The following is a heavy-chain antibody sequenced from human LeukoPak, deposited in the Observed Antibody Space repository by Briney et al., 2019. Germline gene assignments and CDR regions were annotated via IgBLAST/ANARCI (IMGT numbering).Heavy chain of an antibody. CDR2: INNSGRTI. D-gene: IGHD6-19*01. V-gene: IGHV3-23*01. J-gene: IGHJ5*01. Sequence: GGSLRLSCAASGFTFSSCAMSWVRQAPGRGLEWVSVINNSGRTIYYADSVKGRFTISRDNSKNTLHLQMNSLRAEDTAVYFCAKPIYTSGWINSFDSWGQGTLVTVSS. CDR1: GFTFSSCA. CDR3: AKPIYTSGWINSFDS.